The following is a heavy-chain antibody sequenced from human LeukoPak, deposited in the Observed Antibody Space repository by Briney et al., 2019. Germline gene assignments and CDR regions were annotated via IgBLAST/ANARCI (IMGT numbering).Heavy chain of an antibody. Sequence: ASVKVSCEASSYTFTRYGISWVRQAPGQGLEWMGWISGYNGNTNYAQKFQGRVSMTADTSTSTAYMEVRSLRSDDTAVYYCARSGRGTYYYFDLWGQGTLVTVSS. CDR3: ARSGRGTYYYFDL. D-gene: IGHD1-26*01. V-gene: IGHV1-18*01. CDR2: ISGYNGNT. CDR1: SYTFTRYG. J-gene: IGHJ4*02.